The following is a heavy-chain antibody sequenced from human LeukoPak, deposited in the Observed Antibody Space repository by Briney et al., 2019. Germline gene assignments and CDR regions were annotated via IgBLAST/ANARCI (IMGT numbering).Heavy chain of an antibody. Sequence: ASVKVSCRASGYTFTTYDINWVRQATGQGLQWMGWINPNSGNTGYAQKFQGRITITRNTSISTVYMELSSLRSEDTAVYYCARGPPTAQYFQHWGQGTLVTVSS. CDR2: INPNSGNT. CDR3: ARGPPTAQYFQH. V-gene: IGHV1-8*03. CDR1: GYTFTTYD. J-gene: IGHJ1*01. D-gene: IGHD1-1*01.